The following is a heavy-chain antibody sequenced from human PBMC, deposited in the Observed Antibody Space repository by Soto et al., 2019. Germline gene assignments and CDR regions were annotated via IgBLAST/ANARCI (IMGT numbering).Heavy chain of an antibody. CDR3: AKGNYYGGNRPVDY. CDR1: GFTFSSYA. D-gene: IGHD3-10*01. V-gene: IGHV3-23*01. J-gene: IGHJ4*02. Sequence: RQGGSLRLSCAASGFTFSSYAMSWVRQAPGKGLEWVSAISGSGGSTYYADSVKGRFTISRDNSKNTLYLQMNSLRAEDTAVYYCAKGNYYGGNRPVDYWGQGTLVTVSS. CDR2: ISGSGGST.